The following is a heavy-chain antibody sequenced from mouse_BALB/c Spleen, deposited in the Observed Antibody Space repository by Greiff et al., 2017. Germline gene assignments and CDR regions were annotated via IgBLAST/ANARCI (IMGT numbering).Heavy chain of an antibody. CDR1: GFNIKDTY. D-gene: IGHD2-1*01. J-gene: IGHJ3*01. V-gene: IGHV14-3*02. Sequence: VQLKQSGAELVKPGASVKLSCTASGFNIKDTYMHWVKQRPEQGLEWIGRIDPANGNTKYDPKFQGKATITADTSSNTAYLQLSSLTSEDTAVYYCATPYGNLLFAYWGQGTLVTVSA. CDR2: IDPANGNT. CDR3: ATPYGNLLFAY.